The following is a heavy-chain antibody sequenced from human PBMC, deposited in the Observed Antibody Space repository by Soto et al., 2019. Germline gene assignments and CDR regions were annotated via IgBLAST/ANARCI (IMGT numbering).Heavy chain of an antibody. CDR3: ARGRDDFWSGKMRGYYMDV. J-gene: IGHJ6*03. V-gene: IGHV4-34*01. D-gene: IGHD3-3*01. Sequence: SETLSLTCAVYGGSFSGYYWSWIRQPPGKGLEWIGEINHSGSTNYNPSLKSRVTISVDTSKNQFSLKLSSVTAADTAVYYCARGRDDFWSGKMRGYYMDVWGKGTTVTVSS. CDR2: INHSGST. CDR1: GGSFSGYY.